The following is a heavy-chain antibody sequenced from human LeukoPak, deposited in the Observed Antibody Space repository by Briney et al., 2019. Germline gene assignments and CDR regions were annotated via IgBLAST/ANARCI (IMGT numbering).Heavy chain of an antibody. CDR2: LSGSGFILP. Sequence: GGSLRLSCAASGFTFSTYAISWLRQAPGKGLEWVSGLSGSGFILPYYADSVKGRFTISRDNSKNTLYLQMNSLRAEDTAVYYCAKRYDYGDYLDYWGQGTLVTVSS. J-gene: IGHJ4*02. V-gene: IGHV3-23*01. D-gene: IGHD4-17*01. CDR3: AKRYDYGDYLDY. CDR1: GFTFSTYA.